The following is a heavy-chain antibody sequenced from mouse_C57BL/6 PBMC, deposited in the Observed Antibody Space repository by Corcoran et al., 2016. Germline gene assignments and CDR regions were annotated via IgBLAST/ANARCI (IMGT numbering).Heavy chain of an antibody. CDR2: INTYSGVP. D-gene: IGHD6-1*01. CDR3: AREPYAMDY. V-gene: IGHV9-3*01. CDR1: WYTFTTYG. J-gene: IGHJ4*01. Sequence: QIQLVQSGPELKKAVDTVKISCKASWYTFTTYGMSWVKQAPGKGLKWMGWINTYSGVPTYADDFKGRFAFSFETSASTAYLQINNLKNEDTATYFCAREPYAMDYWGQGTSVTVSS.